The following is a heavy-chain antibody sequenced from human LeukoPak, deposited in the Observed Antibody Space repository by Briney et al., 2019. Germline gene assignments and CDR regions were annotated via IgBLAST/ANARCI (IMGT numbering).Heavy chain of an antibody. V-gene: IGHV4-39*07. CDR2: INHSGST. CDR1: GGSISSSSYY. J-gene: IGHJ3*02. CDR3: ASGLRPDYVWGSYRYTRDAFDI. D-gene: IGHD3-16*02. Sequence: TPSETLSLTCTVSGGSISSSSYYWSWIRQPPGKGLEWIGEINHSGSTNYNPSLKSRVTISVDTSKNQFSLKLSSVTAADTAVYYCASGLRPDYVWGSYRYTRDAFDIWGQGTMVTVSS.